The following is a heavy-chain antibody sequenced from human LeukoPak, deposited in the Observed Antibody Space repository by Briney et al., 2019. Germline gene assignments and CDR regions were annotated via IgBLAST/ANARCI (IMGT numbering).Heavy chain of an antibody. Sequence: GGSLRLSCAASGFTFRSYWMHWVRQAPGQGLVWVSQIYSDGSSTSYAHSVQGRFTISRDNAKNTLYLQMNSLRPEDTAVYFCTRDLRSYYYVMDVWGQGTTVTVSS. CDR2: IYSDGSST. V-gene: IGHV3-74*01. CDR1: GFTFRSYW. CDR3: TRDLRSYYYVMDV. J-gene: IGHJ6*02.